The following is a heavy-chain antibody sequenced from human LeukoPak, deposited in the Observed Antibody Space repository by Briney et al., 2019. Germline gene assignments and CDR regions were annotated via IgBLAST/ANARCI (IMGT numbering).Heavy chain of an antibody. J-gene: IGHJ6*02. CDR1: GYTFTGYY. D-gene: IGHD6-19*01. Sequence: ASVKVSCKASGYTFTGYYMHWVRQAPGQGLEWMGWINPNSGGTNYAQKFQGWVTMTRDTSISTAYMELSRLRSDDTAVYYCARDPDIAVAGSYGMDVWGQGTTVTVSS. CDR3: ARDPDIAVAGSYGMDV. CDR2: INPNSGGT. V-gene: IGHV1-2*04.